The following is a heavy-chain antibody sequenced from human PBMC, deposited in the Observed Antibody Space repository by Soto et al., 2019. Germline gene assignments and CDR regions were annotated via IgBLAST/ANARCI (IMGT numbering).Heavy chain of an antibody. Sequence: PGGSLRLSCTAAGFTFGDYARSWFRQAPGKGLEWVGFIRSKAYGGTTEYAASVKGRFTISRDDSKSIAYLQMNSLKTEDTAVYYCTRDRPRSMELSRMDVWGQGTTVTVSS. V-gene: IGHV3-49*03. CDR3: TRDRPRSMELSRMDV. CDR2: IRSKAYGGTT. CDR1: GFTFGDYA. D-gene: IGHD1-7*01. J-gene: IGHJ6*02.